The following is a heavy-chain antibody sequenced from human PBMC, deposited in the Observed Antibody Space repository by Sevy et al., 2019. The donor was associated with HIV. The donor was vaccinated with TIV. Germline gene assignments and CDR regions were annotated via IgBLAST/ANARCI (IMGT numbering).Heavy chain of an antibody. CDR3: ARVPTYGSVTYFLDY. D-gene: IGHD3-10*01. CDR2: IRNKANSDTT. V-gene: IGHV3-72*01. Sequence: GGSLRLSCAASGFTFSDHYMDWVRQAPGKGLEWVGRIRNKANSDTTEYAASVKGRFTISRDDSKNPLYLQMNSLKTEDTAAYYCARVPTYGSVTYFLDYWGQGSLVTVSS. CDR1: GFTFSDHY. J-gene: IGHJ4*02.